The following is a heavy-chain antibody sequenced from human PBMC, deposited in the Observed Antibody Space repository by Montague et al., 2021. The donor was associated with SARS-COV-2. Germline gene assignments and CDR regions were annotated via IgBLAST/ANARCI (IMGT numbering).Heavy chain of an antibody. J-gene: IGHJ4*02. CDR1: GGSLSAYY. CDR2: IYPNGHT. Sequence: SETLSLTCAVDGGSLSAYYWSWIRQPPGKGLEWIGDIYPNGHTSYNPSLKSRVTISVGTSNNPFSLKLTSVTAADTAVYYCARGLDHNRGGDFWGQGTLVTVSS. V-gene: IGHV4-34*01. D-gene: IGHD1-1*01. CDR3: ARGLDHNRGGDF.